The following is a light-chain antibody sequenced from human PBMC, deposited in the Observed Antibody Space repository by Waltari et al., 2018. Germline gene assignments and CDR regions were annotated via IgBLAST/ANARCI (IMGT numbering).Light chain of an antibody. V-gene: IGKV3-20*01. CDR1: QSVSSNY. CDR2: GAS. Sequence: EIVLTQSPGTLSLSPGERATLSCRASQSVSSNYLAWYQQKPGQAPRLLIYGASSRATGITDRCSGSGSGTDFALTISRLEPEDFAVYSCQQYGTSPITFGQGTRLEIK. CDR3: QQYGTSPIT. J-gene: IGKJ5*01.